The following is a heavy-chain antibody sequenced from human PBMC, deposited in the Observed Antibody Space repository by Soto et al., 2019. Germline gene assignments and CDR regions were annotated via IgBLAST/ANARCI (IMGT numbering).Heavy chain of an antibody. Sequence: QITLKESGPTLVKPTQTLTLTCTFAGFSLSTSGVSVAWIRQPPGKALEWLALIYWDGNKRYSPSLESRLNITKDTSKNQVVLTMTYMDPVDTATYYCAHRHGSSGSYYFDYWGAGTLVTVSS. J-gene: IGHJ4*02. CDR3: AHRHGSSGSYYFDY. D-gene: IGHD3-10*01. V-gene: IGHV2-5*02. CDR1: GFSLSTSGVS. CDR2: IYWDGNK.